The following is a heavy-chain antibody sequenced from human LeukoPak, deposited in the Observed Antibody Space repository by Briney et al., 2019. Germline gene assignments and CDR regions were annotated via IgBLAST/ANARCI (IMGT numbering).Heavy chain of an antibody. CDR1: GFTFSSYA. D-gene: IGHD1-1*01. CDR2: ISGSGGST. J-gene: IGHJ4*02. CDR3: AKPSGVTTSTKPRTQYYFDY. Sequence: GGSLRLSCAASGFTFSSYAMSWVRQAPGKGPEWVSAISGSGGSTYYADSVKGRFTISRDNSKNTLYLQMNSLRAEDTAVYYCAKPSGVTTSTKPRTQYYFDYWGQGTLVTVSS. V-gene: IGHV3-23*01.